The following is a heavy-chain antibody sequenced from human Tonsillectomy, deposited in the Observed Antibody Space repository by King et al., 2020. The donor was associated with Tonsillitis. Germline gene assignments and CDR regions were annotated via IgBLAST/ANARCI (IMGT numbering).Heavy chain of an antibody. CDR3: ARVVYDDFWSGFDY. V-gene: IGHV4-59*01. Sequence: QLQESGPGLVKPSETLSLTCTVSGGSISTYYWSWIRQPPGKGLEWIGYISYNGNTNYSPSLKSRVTISVDTSKNQFSLKLSSVTAADTAVYYCARVVYDDFWSGFDYWGQGSLVTVSS. J-gene: IGHJ4*02. CDR2: ISYNGNT. D-gene: IGHD3-3*01. CDR1: GGSISTYY.